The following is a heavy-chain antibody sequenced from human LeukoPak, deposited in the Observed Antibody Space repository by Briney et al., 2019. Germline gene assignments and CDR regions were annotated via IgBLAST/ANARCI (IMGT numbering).Heavy chain of an antibody. CDR1: GFTFSSYA. D-gene: IGHD3-10*01. CDR2: ISGSGGST. J-gene: IGHJ4*02. Sequence: PGGSLRLSCAASGFTFSSYAMSWVRQAPGKGLEWVSAISGSGGSTYYADSVKGRFTISRDNSKNTLYLQMNSLRAEDTAVYYCAKDLEVVRGAEPDYWGQGTLVTVSS. CDR3: AKDLEVVRGAEPDY. V-gene: IGHV3-23*01.